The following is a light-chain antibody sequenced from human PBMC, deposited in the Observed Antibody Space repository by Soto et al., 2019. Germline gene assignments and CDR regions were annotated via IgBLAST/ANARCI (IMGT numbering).Light chain of an antibody. J-gene: IGLJ1*01. Sequence: QSALTQPASVSGSLGQSITISCTGTSTDVGGYNYVSWYQQYPGKAPKLIIYEVSDRPSGVAHRFSGSKSGNTASLTISGLQAEDEADYYCSSYTISSTYVFESGTKLTVL. CDR1: STDVGGYNY. CDR3: SSYTISSTYV. V-gene: IGLV2-14*01. CDR2: EVS.